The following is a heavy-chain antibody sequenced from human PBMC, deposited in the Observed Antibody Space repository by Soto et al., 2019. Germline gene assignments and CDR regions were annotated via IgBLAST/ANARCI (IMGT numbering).Heavy chain of an antibody. CDR2: IWYDGSNK. V-gene: IGHV3-33*01. Sequence: SVRLSCAASGFTFSSYGMHWVRQAPGKGLEWVAVIWYDGSNKYYADSVKGRFTISRDNSKNTLYLQMNSLRAEDTAVYYCAREGGSYRFDYWGQGTLVTVSS. CDR3: AREGGSYRFDY. CDR1: GFTFSSYG. D-gene: IGHD1-26*01. J-gene: IGHJ4*02.